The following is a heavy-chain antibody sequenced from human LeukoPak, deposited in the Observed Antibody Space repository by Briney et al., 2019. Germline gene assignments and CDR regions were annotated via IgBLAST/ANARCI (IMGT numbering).Heavy chain of an antibody. J-gene: IGHJ3*02. CDR3: ARVYSSSWSNAFDI. V-gene: IGHV4-59*01. D-gene: IGHD6-13*01. Sequence: SETLSLNCTVVSGPIRGYYWHWIRQPTGKGQEWLGYIYYSGSTNYNPSLKSRVTISVDTSKNQFSLKLSSVTAADTAVYYCARVYSSSWSNAFDIWGQGTMVTVSS. CDR1: SGPIRGYY. CDR2: IYYSGST.